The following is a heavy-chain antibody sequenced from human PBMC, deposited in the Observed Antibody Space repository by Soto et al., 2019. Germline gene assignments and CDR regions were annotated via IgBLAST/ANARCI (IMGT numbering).Heavy chain of an antibody. J-gene: IGHJ5*02. CDR2: IYPGDSGT. V-gene: IGHV5-51*01. D-gene: IGHD4-17*01. Sequence: RESLKISCKGSGYSFTSYWIGWVRQMPGKGLEWMGIIYPGDSGTRYSPSFQGQVTISADKSISTAYLQWSSLKASDTAMYYCALILTTVTTRDWFDPWGQGTLVTVSS. CDR3: ALILTTVTTRDWFDP. CDR1: GYSFTSYW.